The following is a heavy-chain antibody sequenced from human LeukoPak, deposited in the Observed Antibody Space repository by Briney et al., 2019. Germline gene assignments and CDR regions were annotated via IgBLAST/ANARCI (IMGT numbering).Heavy chain of an antibody. D-gene: IGHD2-2*01. V-gene: IGHV1-69*06. CDR3: ARDRGDIVVVPAAIWFDP. Sequence: ASVKVSCMASGGTFSSYAISWVRQAPGQGLEWMGGIIPIFGTANYAQKFQGRVTITADKSTSTAYMELSSLRSEDTAVYYCARDRGDIVVVPAAIWFDPWGQGTLVTVSS. CDR2: IIPIFGTA. CDR1: GGTFSSYA. J-gene: IGHJ5*02.